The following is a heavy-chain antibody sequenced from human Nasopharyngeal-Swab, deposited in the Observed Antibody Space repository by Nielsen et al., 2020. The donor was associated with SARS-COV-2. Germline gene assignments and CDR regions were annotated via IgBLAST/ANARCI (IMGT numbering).Heavy chain of an antibody. CDR1: GFTFSSYA. Sequence: GESLKISCAASGFTFSSYAMHWVRQAPGKGLEWVAVISYDGSNKYYADSVKGRFTISRDNSKNTLYLQMNSLRAEDTAAYYCARERVAWIVVVVAGREFDPWGQGALVTVSS. CDR2: ISYDGSNK. J-gene: IGHJ5*02. D-gene: IGHD2-15*01. CDR3: ARERVAWIVVVVAGREFDP. V-gene: IGHV3-30-3*01.